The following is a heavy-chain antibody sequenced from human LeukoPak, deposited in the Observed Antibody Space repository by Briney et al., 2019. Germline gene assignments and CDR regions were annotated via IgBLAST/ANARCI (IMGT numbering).Heavy chain of an antibody. V-gene: IGHV4-34*01. CDR2: INHSGST. J-gene: IGHJ5*02. CDR1: GASFSGYY. D-gene: IGHD2-2*01. CDR3: ARVRYCSSTSCP. Sequence: SETLSLICAVYGASFSGYYWSWIRQPPGKGLEWIGEINHSGSTNYNPSLKSRVTISVDTSKNQFSLKLSSVTAADTAVYYCARVRYCSSTSCPWGQGTLVTVSS.